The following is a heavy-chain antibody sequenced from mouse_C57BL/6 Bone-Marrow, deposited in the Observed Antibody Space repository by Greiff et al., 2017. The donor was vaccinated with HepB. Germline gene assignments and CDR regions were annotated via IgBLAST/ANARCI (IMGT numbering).Heavy chain of an antibody. CDR1: GYAFSSSW. V-gene: IGHV1-82*01. J-gene: IGHJ4*01. CDR2: IYPGDGDT. CDR3: ARAPSYYYGSSPCAMDY. Sequence: QVQLQQSGPELVKPGASVKISCKASGYAFSSSWMNWVKQRPGKGLEWIGRIYPGDGDTNYNGKFKGKATLTADKSSSTAYMQLSSLTSEDSAVYFCARAPSYYYGSSPCAMDYWGQGTSVTVSS. D-gene: IGHD1-1*01.